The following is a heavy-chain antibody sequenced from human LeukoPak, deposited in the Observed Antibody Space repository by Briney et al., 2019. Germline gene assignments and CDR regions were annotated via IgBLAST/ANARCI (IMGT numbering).Heavy chain of an antibody. CDR2: IYYSGST. V-gene: IGHV4-59*01. Sequence: PSETLSLTCTVSGGSISSYYWSWIRQPPGKGLEWIGYIYYSGSTNYNPSLKSRVTISVDTSKNQFSLKLSSVTAADTAVYYCARGGDCSGGSCYSDWGQGTLVTVSS. CDR3: ARGGDCSGGSCYSD. CDR1: GGSISSYY. D-gene: IGHD2-15*01. J-gene: IGHJ4*02.